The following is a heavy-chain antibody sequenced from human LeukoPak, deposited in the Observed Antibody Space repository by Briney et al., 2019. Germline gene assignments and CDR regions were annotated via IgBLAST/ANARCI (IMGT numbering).Heavy chain of an antibody. CDR2: VGTAGDT. CDR3: ARGHMLTGYYNFAWFDP. CDR1: GFTFSSYD. V-gene: IGHV3-13*01. Sequence: GGSLRLSCAASGFTFSSYDMHWVRQPTGKGLEWVSAVGTAGDTYYSHSVKGRFTISRENAKNSLYLHMNSLSAGDTAVYFCARGHMLTGYYNFAWFDPWGQGTLVTVSS. J-gene: IGHJ5*02. D-gene: IGHD3-9*01.